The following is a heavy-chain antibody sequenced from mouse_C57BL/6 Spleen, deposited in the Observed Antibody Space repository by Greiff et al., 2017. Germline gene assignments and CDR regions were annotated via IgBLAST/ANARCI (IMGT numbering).Heavy chain of an antibody. D-gene: IGHD2-4*01. CDR3: ARSSRDDYDGDFDY. J-gene: IGHJ2*01. Sequence: DVHLVESGGGLVQPGGSLSLSCAASGFTFTDYYMSWVRQPPGKALEWLGFIRNIANGYTTEYSASVTGRFTISSDNSQSILYLQMNAVRAEDSATYYCARSSRDDYDGDFDYWGQGTTLTVSS. CDR1: GFTFTDYY. CDR2: IRNIANGYTT. V-gene: IGHV7-3*01.